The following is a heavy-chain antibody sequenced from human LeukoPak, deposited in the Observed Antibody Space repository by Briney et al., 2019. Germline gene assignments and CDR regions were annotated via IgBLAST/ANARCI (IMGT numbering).Heavy chain of an antibody. CDR2: ISSSGSTI. V-gene: IGHV3-11*04. CDR1: GFTFSDYY. D-gene: IGHD2-2*01. CDR3: ARDWCSGTSCEAPGY. Sequence: PGGSLRLSCAASGFTFSDYYMSWIRQAPGKGLEWVSDISSSGSTIYYADSVKGRFTISRDNAKNSLYLQMNSLRAEDTAVYYCARDWCSGTSCEAPGYWGQGTLVTVSS. J-gene: IGHJ4*02.